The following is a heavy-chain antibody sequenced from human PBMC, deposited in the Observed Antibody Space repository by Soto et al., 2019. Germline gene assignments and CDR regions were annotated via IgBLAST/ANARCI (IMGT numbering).Heavy chain of an antibody. CDR3: TRGRYCSSTSCYTGGEDY. D-gene: IGHD2-2*02. CDR2: ISAYNGNT. J-gene: IGHJ4*02. Sequence: VKVSCKASGYTFTSYGISWVRQAPGQGLEWMGWISAYNGNTNYAQKLQGRVTMTTGTSTSTAYMELRSLRSDDTAVYYCTRGRYCSSTSCYTGGEDYWGQGTLVTVSS. CDR1: GYTFTSYG. V-gene: IGHV1-18*04.